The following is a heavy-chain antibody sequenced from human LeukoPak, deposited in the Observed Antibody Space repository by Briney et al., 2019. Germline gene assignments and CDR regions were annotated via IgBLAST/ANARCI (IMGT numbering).Heavy chain of an antibody. CDR1: GFSLSSYL. CDR3: AKLSGYDWDGFDY. V-gene: IGHV3-23*01. J-gene: IGHJ4*02. D-gene: IGHD5-12*01. Sequence: GGSLRLSCAASGFSLSSYLMRWVRQAPGKGLDWVSAISGSGGSTYYADSVKGRFTISRDNSKNTLYLQMNSLRAEDTAVYYCAKLSGYDWDGFDYWGQGTLVTVSS. CDR2: ISGSGGST.